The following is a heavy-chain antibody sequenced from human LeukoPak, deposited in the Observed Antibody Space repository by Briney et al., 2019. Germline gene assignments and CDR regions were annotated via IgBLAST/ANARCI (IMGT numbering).Heavy chain of an antibody. CDR3: ARCDSGRWNGIDY. Sequence: PGGSLRLSCAASGFTFSSYGMPWVRQAPGKGLEWVAFIRYDGSNKYYADSVKGRFTISRDNSKNTLYLQMNSLRAEDTAVYYVARCDSGRWNGIDYWGQGTLVTVSS. V-gene: IGHV3-30*02. J-gene: IGHJ4*02. CDR1: GFTFSSYG. D-gene: IGHD3-22*01. CDR2: IRYDGSNK.